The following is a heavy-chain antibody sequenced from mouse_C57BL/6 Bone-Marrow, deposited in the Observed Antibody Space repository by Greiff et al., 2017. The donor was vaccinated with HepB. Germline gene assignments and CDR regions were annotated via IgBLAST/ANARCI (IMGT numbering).Heavy chain of an antibody. D-gene: IGHD1-1*01. V-gene: IGHV1-19*01. J-gene: IGHJ2*01. CDR2: INPYNGGT. CDR1: GYTFTDYY. CDR3: ARADYYGSPDY. Sequence: VQLKQSGPVLVKPGASVKMSCKASGYTFTDYYMNWVKQSHGKSLEWIGVINPYNGGTSYNQKFKGKATLTVDKSSSTAYMELNSLTSEDSAVYYCARADYYGSPDYWGQGTTLTVSS.